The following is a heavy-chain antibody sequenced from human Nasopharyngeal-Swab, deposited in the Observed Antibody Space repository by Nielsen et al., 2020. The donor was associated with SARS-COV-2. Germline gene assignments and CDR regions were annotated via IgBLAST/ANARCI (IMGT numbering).Heavy chain of an antibody. CDR2: ISYDGSNK. V-gene: IGHV3-30*03. D-gene: IGHD3-9*01. Sequence: GGSLRLSCAASGFTFSSYGMHWVRQAPGKGLEWVAVISYDGSNKYYADSVKGRFTISRDNAKNSLYLQMNSLRAEDTAVYYCAREGLYYDILTGYYPYYGMDVWGQGTTVTVSS. CDR3: AREGLYYDILTGYYPYYGMDV. J-gene: IGHJ6*02. CDR1: GFTFSSYG.